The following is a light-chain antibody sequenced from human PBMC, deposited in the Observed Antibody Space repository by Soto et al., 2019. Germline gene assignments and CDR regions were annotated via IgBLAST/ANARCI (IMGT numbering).Light chain of an antibody. CDR1: SSDVGNYNL. Sequence: QSALTQPASVSGSPGQSITISCTGTSSDVGNYNLVSWYQQHPDKAPKLMIYAGSKRPSGASNRFSGSKSGNTASLTISGLQAEDEADYYCCSYAVSSTYVFGTGTKLTVL. CDR2: AGS. J-gene: IGLJ1*01. CDR3: CSYAVSSTYV. V-gene: IGLV2-23*01.